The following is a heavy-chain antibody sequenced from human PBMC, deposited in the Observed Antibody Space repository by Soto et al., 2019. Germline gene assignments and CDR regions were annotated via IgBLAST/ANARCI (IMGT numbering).Heavy chain of an antibody. CDR3: ANLSYDYAAFDI. Sequence: QPGGSLRLSCAASGFTFDDYAMHWVRQAPGKGLEWVSGISWNSGSIGYADSVKGRFTISRDNAKNSLYLQMNSLRAEDTALYYCANLSYDYAAFDIWGQGTMVTVSS. CDR1: GFTFDDYA. CDR2: ISWNSGSI. V-gene: IGHV3-9*01. D-gene: IGHD4-17*01. J-gene: IGHJ3*02.